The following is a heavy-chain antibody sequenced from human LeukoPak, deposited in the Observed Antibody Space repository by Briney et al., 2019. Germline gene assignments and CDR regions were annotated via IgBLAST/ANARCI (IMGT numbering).Heavy chain of an antibody. CDR2: TRTRANSYTT. J-gene: IGHJ4*02. D-gene: IGHD6-13*01. CDR1: GFTVSSNY. Sequence: PGGSLRLSCAASGFTVSSNYMSWVRQVPGKGLEWVGRTRTRANSYTTEYAASVRGRFTISRDDSKNSLYLQMNSLKTEDTALYYCIRESFSNSWYVDSWGQGTLVTVSS. CDR3: IRESFSNSWYVDS. V-gene: IGHV3-72*01.